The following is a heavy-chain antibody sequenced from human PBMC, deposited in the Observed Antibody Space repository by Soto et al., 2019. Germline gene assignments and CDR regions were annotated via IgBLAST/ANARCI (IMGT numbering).Heavy chain of an antibody. CDR1: GYTFISYG. CDR3: ARVGTYYYGMDV. D-gene: IGHD1-26*01. J-gene: IGHJ6*02. CDR2: ISPYNGNT. Sequence: ASVKVSCKASGYTFISYGISWVRQAPGQGLEWMGWISPYNGNTKYAQKLQGRVTMTTDTSTSTAYMELRSLRSDDTAVYYCARVGTYYYGMDVWGQGTTVTVSS. V-gene: IGHV1-18*01.